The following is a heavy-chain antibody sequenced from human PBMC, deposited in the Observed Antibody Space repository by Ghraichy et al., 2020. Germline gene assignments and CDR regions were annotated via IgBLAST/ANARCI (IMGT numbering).Heavy chain of an antibody. J-gene: IGHJ6*03. CDR3: AAVLTTVSYYYYYMDV. CDR1: GFTFTSSA. CDR2: IVVGSGNT. Sequence: SVKVSCKASGFTFTSSAVQWVRQARGQRLEWIGWIVVGSGNTNYAQKFQERVTITRDMSTSTAYMELSSLRSEDTAVYYCAAVLTTVSYYYYYMDVWGKGTTVTVSS. D-gene: IGHD4-11*01. V-gene: IGHV1-58*01.